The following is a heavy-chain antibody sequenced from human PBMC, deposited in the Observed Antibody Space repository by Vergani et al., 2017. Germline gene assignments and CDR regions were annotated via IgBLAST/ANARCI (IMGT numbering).Heavy chain of an antibody. CDR1: GGTFSSYS. J-gene: IGHJ3*02. Sequence: QVQLVQSGAEVKKPGSSVKVSCKTSGGTFSSYSISWVRQAPGQGLEWMGRIIPILGIANYAQKFQGRVTITADKSTSTAYMELSSLRSEDTAVYYCARLSPSSGSSGYDDAFDIWGQGTMVTVSS. CDR2: IIPILGIA. D-gene: IGHD3-22*01. V-gene: IGHV1-69*02. CDR3: ARLSPSSGSSGYDDAFDI.